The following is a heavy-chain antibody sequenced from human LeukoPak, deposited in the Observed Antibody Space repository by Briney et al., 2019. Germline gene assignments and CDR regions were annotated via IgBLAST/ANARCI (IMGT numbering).Heavy chain of an antibody. CDR1: GFSFSTYY. CDR2: ISSSSTYK. Sequence: GGSLRLSCAASGFSFSTYYVNWVRQAPGKGLEWVSCISSSSTYKYYADSVRGRFAISRDNAKNSLYLQMNSLRAEDTAVYYCARENHGYFDDWGQGSLVTVS. CDR3: ARENHGYFDD. D-gene: IGHD1-14*01. V-gene: IGHV3-21*01. J-gene: IGHJ4*02.